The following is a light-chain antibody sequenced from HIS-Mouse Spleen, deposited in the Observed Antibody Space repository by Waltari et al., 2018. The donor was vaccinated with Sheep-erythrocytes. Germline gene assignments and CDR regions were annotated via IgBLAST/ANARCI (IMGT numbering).Light chain of an antibody. Sequence: SYELTQPPSVSVSPGQTARITCSGDALPKKYAYWYQQKSGPAPVLVIYEDSKRPSGIPERVSGSSSGTMATLTISGAQVEDEADYYCYSTDSSGNHRVFGTGTKVTVL. V-gene: IGLV3-10*01. CDR3: YSTDSSGNHRV. CDR1: ALPKKY. J-gene: IGLJ1*01. CDR2: EDS.